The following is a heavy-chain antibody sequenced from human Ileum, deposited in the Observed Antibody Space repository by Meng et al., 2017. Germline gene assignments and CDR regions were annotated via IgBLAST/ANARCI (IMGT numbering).Heavy chain of an antibody. CDR1: RFTFNIYS. V-gene: IGHV3-23*04. CDR2: ISPTGDTT. Sequence: EVQLVASGGGLVQPGGSLRLSCAASRFTFNIYSMSWVRQAPGKGLEWVSFISPTGDTTYYADSVKGRFTISRDNSKNTLFLQMNSLRAEDTAVYYCATESNFDYWGQGTLVTVSS. CDR3: ATESNFDY. J-gene: IGHJ4*01.